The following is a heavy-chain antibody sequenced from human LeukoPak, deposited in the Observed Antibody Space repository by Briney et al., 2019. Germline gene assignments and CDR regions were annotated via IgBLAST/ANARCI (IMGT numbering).Heavy chain of an antibody. D-gene: IGHD7-27*01. J-gene: IGHJ4*02. CDR3: ARQTGDAFDY. CDR1: GGSISSSSYY. V-gene: IGHV4-39*01. CDR2: IYYSGST. Sequence: SETLSLTCTVSGGSISSSSYYWGWIRQPPGKGLEWIGSIYYSGSTYYNPSLKSRVTISVDTSKNQFSLKLSSVTAADTALYYCARQTGDAFDYWGQGTLVTVSS.